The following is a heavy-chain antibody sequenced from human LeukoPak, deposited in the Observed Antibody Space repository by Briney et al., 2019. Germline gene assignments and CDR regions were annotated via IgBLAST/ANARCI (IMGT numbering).Heavy chain of an antibody. CDR3: ARRSYDYPAFDI. CDR2: IYYSGST. V-gene: IGHV4-59*01. Sequence: SETLSLTCTVSGGSISSYYWSWIRQPPGKGLEGIGYIYYSGSTNYNTSLKSRVIISVDTSKNQFSLKLSSVTAADTVVYYCARRSYDYPAFDIWGQGTMVTVSS. D-gene: IGHD5-12*01. CDR1: GGSISSYY. J-gene: IGHJ3*02.